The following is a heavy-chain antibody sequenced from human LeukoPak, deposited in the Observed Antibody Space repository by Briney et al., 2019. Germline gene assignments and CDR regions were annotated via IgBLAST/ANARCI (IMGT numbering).Heavy chain of an antibody. Sequence: SVKVSCKASGGTFSSYAISWVRQAPGQVLEWMGRIIPILGIANYAQKFQGRVTITADKSTSTAYMELGSLRSEDTAVYYCAREGGNAPVDYWGQGTLVTVSS. J-gene: IGHJ4*02. D-gene: IGHD2-15*01. V-gene: IGHV1-69*04. CDR1: GGTFSSYA. CDR2: IIPILGIA. CDR3: AREGGNAPVDY.